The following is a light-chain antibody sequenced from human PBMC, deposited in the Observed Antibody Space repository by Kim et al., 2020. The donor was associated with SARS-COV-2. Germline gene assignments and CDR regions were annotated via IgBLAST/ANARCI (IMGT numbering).Light chain of an antibody. Sequence: PGQSVTISCAGNSSDVGGYNYVSWYQQHPGKAPKLMIYEVSKRPSGVPDRFSGSKSGNTASLTVSGLQAEDEADYYCSSYAGSNNVFGTGTKVTVL. CDR3: SSYAGSNNV. CDR2: EVS. V-gene: IGLV2-8*01. J-gene: IGLJ1*01. CDR1: SSDVGGYNY.